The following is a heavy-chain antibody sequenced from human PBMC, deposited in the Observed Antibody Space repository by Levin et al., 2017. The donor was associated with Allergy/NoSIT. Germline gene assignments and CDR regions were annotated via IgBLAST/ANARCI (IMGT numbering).Heavy chain of an antibody. CDR2: IYTSGST. CDR1: GGSISSYY. J-gene: IGHJ3*02. V-gene: IGHV4-4*07. D-gene: IGHD6-19*01. Sequence: SETLSLTCTVSGGSISSYYWSWIRQPAGKGLEWIGRIYTSGSTNYNPSLKSRVTMSVDTSKNQFSLKLSSVTAADTAVYYCARDFYSSGWYSFDAFDIWGQGTMVTVSS. CDR3: ARDFYSSGWYSFDAFDI.